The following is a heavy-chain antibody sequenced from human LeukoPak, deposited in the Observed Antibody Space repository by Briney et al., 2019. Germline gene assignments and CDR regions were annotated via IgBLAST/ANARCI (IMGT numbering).Heavy chain of an antibody. CDR1: GFTFDDYA. J-gene: IGHJ5*02. CDR3: VRGGESTWS. Sequence: GGSLRLSCAASGFTFDDYAMHWVRQAPGKGLEWVSGISWNSGRIGYADSVKGRFTISRDNAKISLYLQMNGLRAEDTAVYYCVRGGESTWSWGQGTLVTVSS. V-gene: IGHV3-9*01. CDR2: ISWNSGRI. D-gene: IGHD2-15*01.